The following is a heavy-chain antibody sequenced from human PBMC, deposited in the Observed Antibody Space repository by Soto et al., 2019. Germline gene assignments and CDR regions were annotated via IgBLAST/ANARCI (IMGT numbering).Heavy chain of an antibody. D-gene: IGHD3-9*01. CDR1: GYTFTSYG. J-gene: IGHJ6*02. CDR2: ISAYNGNT. V-gene: IGHV1-18*04. CDR3: ARHRYDILTGYYLYYGMDV. Sequence: ASVKVSCKASGYTFTSYGISWVRQAPGQGLEWMGWISAYNGNTNYAQKLQGRVTMTTDTSTSTAYMELRRLRSDDTAVYYCARHRYDILTGYYLYYGMDVSGQGTTVTVSS.